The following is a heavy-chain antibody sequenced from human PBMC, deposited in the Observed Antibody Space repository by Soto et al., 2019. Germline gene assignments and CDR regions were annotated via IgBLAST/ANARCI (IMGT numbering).Heavy chain of an antibody. V-gene: IGHV1-69*13. CDR2: IIPIFGTA. Sequence: GASVKVSCKASGGTFSSYAISWVRQAPGQGLEWMGGIIPIFGTANYAQKFQGRVTITADESTSTAYMELSSLRSEDTAVYYCASRYCSSTSCHEGDYWGQGTLVTVSS. D-gene: IGHD2-2*01. CDR3: ASRYCSSTSCHEGDY. J-gene: IGHJ4*02. CDR1: GGTFSSYA.